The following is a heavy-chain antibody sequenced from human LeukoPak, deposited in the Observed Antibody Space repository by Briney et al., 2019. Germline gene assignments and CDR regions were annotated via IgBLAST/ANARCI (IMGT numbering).Heavy chain of an antibody. J-gene: IGHJ4*02. Sequence: GGSPRLSCVASEFVFSGHAMICVRQAPGKGLEWISSITSSSSDIFYADSVRARFTISRDNANNALHLQMNSLRAEDTAVYYCARVFWETVNTGYYSDFWGQGTLVTVSS. V-gene: IGHV3-21*01. CDR3: ARVFWETVNTGYYSDF. CDR1: EFVFSGHA. D-gene: IGHD3-22*01. CDR2: ITSSSSDI.